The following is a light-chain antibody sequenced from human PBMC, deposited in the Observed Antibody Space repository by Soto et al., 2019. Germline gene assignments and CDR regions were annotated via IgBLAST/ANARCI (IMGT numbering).Light chain of an antibody. Sequence: QSALTQPASVSGSPGQSITISCTGTSSDVGGYNYVSWYQRHPGIAPKLLIYGVTNRPSGVSTRFSGSKSGNTASLTISGLQAEDEADYHCSSYTSASTLLYLFGTGTKVTVL. CDR2: GVT. CDR3: SSYTSASTLLYL. V-gene: IGLV2-14*01. J-gene: IGLJ1*01. CDR1: SSDVGGYNY.